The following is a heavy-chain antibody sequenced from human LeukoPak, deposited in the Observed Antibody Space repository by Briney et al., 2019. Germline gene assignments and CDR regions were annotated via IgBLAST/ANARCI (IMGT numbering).Heavy chain of an antibody. CDR3: ARRYYYDSSGYYKY. Sequence: SETLSLTCAVYGGSFSGYYWSWIRQPPGKGLEWIGEINHSGSTNYNPSLKSRVTISVDTSKNQFSLNLSSVTAADTAVYYCARRYYYDSSGYYKYWGQGTLVTVSS. CDR2: INHSGST. J-gene: IGHJ4*02. V-gene: IGHV4-34*01. D-gene: IGHD3-22*01. CDR1: GGSFSGYY.